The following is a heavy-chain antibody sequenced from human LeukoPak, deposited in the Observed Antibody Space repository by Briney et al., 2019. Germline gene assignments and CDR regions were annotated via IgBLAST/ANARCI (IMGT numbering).Heavy chain of an antibody. V-gene: IGHV1-18*01. CDR2: ISAYNGNT. CDR1: GYTFTSYG. Sequence: VASVKVSCKASGYTFTSYGISWVRQAPGQGLEWMGWISAYNGNTNYAQKLQGRVTMTTDTSTSTAYMELRSLRSDDTAVYYCARVFHDSSGYYPYYFDYWGQGTLVPSPQ. CDR3: ARVFHDSSGYYPYYFDY. D-gene: IGHD3-22*01. J-gene: IGHJ4*02.